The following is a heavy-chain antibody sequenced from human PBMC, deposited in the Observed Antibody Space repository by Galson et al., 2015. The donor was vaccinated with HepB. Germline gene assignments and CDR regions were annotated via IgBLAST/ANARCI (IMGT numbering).Heavy chain of an antibody. V-gene: IGHV4-34*01. CDR2: INHSGST. J-gene: IGHJ6*03. D-gene: IGHD3-10*01. Sequence: LRLSCAASGFTFSSYGMHWVRQPPGKGLEWIGEINHSGSTKYNPSLKSRVTISVDTSKNQFSLKLSSVTAADTAVYYCARYRPITYYYGSRYYYYMDVWGKGTTVTVSS. CDR3: ARYRPITYYYGSRYYYYMDV. CDR1: GFTFSSYG.